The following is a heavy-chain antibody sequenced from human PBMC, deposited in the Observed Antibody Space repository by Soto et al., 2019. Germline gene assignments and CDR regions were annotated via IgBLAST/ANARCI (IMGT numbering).Heavy chain of an antibody. V-gene: IGHV5-51*01. CDR2: IYPGDSDT. CDR3: AXHADSSGWSTEGYYFDY. J-gene: IGHJ4*02. D-gene: IGHD6-19*01. CDR1: GYSFTSYW. Sequence: PGESLKISCKGSGYSFTSYWIGWVRQMPGKGLEWMGIIYPGDSDTRYSPSFQGQVTISADKSISTAYLQWSSLKASDTAMYYCAXHADSSGWSTEGYYFDYWGQGTLVTVSS.